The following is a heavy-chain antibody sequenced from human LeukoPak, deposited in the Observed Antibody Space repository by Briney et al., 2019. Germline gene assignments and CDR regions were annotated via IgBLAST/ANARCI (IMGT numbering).Heavy chain of an antibody. J-gene: IGHJ4*02. D-gene: IGHD3-9*01. CDR2: IYYSGTT. V-gene: IGHV4-39*07. Sequence: TPSETLSLTCTVSGDSISSSDYYWGWIRQPPEKGLEWIANIYYSGTTYYNPSLKSRVTISVDSSKNQFSLKLSSVTAADTAVYYCVREALNPDLLSTPTDDLDSCAQGTLVTVSS. CDR1: GDSISSSDYY. CDR3: VREALNPDLLSTPTDDLDS.